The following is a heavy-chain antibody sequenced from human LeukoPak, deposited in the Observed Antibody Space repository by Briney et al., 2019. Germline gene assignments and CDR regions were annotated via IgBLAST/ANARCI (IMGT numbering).Heavy chain of an antibody. Sequence: PSETLSLTCAVSGGSISSGGYLWSWIRQHPGKGLECNGHISYSGSTYYTPSLKSRVTISVDKSNNQYSLKLSSVTAADTAIYYCATYYDRSGYKLDYWGQGTLVTVSS. V-gene: IGHV4-31*11. CDR2: ISYSGST. CDR3: ATYYDRSGYKLDY. J-gene: IGHJ4*02. CDR1: GGSISSGGYL. D-gene: IGHD3-22*01.